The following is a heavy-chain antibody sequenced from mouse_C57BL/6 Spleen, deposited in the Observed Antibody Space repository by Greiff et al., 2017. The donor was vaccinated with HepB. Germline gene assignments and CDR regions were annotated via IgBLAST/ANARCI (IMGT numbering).Heavy chain of an antibody. CDR3: ARENVYYGVMDY. Sequence: QVQLKQPGAELVKPGASVKMSCKASGYTFTSYWITWVKQRPGQGLEWIGDIYPGSGSTNYNEKFKSKATLTVDTSSSTAYMQLSSLTSEDSAVYYGARENVYYGVMDYWGQGTSVTVSS. CDR2: IYPGSGST. CDR1: GYTFTSYW. J-gene: IGHJ4*01. D-gene: IGHD2-1*01. V-gene: IGHV1-55*01.